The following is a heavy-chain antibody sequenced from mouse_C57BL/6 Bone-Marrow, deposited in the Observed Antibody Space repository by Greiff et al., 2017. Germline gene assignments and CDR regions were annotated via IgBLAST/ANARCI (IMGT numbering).Heavy chain of an antibody. CDR2: IDPEPGGT. CDR3: TRSLLDY. D-gene: IGHD6-2*01. Sequence: QVQLQQSGAELVRPGASVTLSCKASGYTFTDYEMHWVKQTPVHGLEWIGAIDPEPGGTAYNQKFKGKAILTADKSSSTAYMELRSLTSEDSTVYYCTRSLLDYWGQGTSVTVSS. J-gene: IGHJ4*01. CDR1: GYTFTDYE. V-gene: IGHV1-15*01.